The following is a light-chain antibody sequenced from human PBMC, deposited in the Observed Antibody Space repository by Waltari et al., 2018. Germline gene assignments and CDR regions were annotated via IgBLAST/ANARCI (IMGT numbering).Light chain of an antibody. Sequence: DIVMTQSPLSLPVTPGEPASLSCRSSQSLLDTNVHKYLDWSLQKQGQSPQLLIYLGSSRASGVPDRFSGSGSGSYFTLNISRVEAEDVGIYYCMQTLQAPRTFGQGTKLEIK. V-gene: IGKV2-28*01. CDR1: QSLLDTNVHKY. CDR3: MQTLQAPRT. J-gene: IGKJ2*01. CDR2: LGS.